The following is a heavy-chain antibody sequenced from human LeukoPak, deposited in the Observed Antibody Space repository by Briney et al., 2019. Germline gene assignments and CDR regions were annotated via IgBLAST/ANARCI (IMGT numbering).Heavy chain of an antibody. V-gene: IGHV3-53*01. D-gene: IGHD3-22*01. CDR3: ALTYYFDRRGYSYFDY. J-gene: IGHJ4*02. CDR1: GFSVDGNY. Sequence: GGSLRLSCEVSGFSVDGNYMTWVRQVPGRGLEWVALIFSGDSTDYPDSVKGRFTISRDKSKNTLHLQMDSLRPEDTAMYYCALTYYFDRRGYSYFDYWGRGALVTVSS. CDR2: IFSGDST.